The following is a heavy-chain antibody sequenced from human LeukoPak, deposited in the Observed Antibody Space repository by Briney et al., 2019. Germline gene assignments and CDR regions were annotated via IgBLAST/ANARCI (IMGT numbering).Heavy chain of an antibody. Sequence: SETLSLTCTVSGYSISSGYYWGWIRQPPGKGLEWIGNIYHSGNTYYNPSLKSRVTISVDTSENQFSLKLSSVTAADTAVYHCARAKTRYCSGGSCYNWFDPWGQGTLVTVSS. CDR1: GYSISSGYY. D-gene: IGHD2-15*01. V-gene: IGHV4-38-2*02. CDR3: ARAKTRYCSGGSCYNWFDP. J-gene: IGHJ5*02. CDR2: IYHSGNT.